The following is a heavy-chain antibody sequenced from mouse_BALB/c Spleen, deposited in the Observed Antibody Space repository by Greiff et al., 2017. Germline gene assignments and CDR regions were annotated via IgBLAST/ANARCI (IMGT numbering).Heavy chain of an antibody. D-gene: IGHD3-3*01. CDR1: GYAFTNYL. Sequence: QVQLQQSGAELVRPGTSVKVSCKASGYAFTNYLIEWVKQRPGQGLEWIGVINPGSGGTNYNEKFKGKATLTADKSSSTAYMQLSSLTSDDSAVYVCARGLSYAMDYWGQGTSVTVSS. CDR2: INPGSGGT. V-gene: IGHV1-54*01. J-gene: IGHJ4*01. CDR3: ARGLSYAMDY.